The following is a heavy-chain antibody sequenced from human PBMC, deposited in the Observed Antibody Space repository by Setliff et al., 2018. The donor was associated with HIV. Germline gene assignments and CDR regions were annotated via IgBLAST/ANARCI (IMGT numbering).Heavy chain of an antibody. CDR2: ISGSRGST. D-gene: IGHD1-7*01. CDR1: GFTFSSYA. J-gene: IGHJ6*03. CDR3: AKNTPSIINYPYYYYMDV. V-gene: IGHV3-23*01. Sequence: PGGSLRLSCAASGFTFSSYAMSWVRQAPGKGLEWVSAISGSRGSTFYADSVKGRFTISRDNSKSTLYLQMNSLRDGDTALYYCAKNTPSIINYPYYYYMDVWGKGTTVTVSS.